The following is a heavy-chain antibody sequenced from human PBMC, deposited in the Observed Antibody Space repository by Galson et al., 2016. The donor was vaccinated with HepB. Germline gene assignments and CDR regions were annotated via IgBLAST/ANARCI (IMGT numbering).Heavy chain of an antibody. V-gene: IGHV3-21*01. D-gene: IGHD3-3*01. Sequence: SLRLSCAGSGFTFRDYATNWVRQAPGRGLEWVASISSISSYVYYADSVKGRFTISRDNAKNTLYLEMNSLRAEDTAVFYCARDRTYYDSWSAYLDEASDLWGQGTMVTVSS. J-gene: IGHJ3*01. CDR3: ARDRTYYDSWSAYLDEASDL. CDR2: ISSISSYV. CDR1: GFTFRDYA.